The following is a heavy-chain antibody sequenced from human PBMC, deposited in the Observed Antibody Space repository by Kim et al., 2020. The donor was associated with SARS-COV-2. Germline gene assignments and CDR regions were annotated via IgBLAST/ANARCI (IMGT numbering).Heavy chain of an antibody. CDR2: IKQDGSEK. J-gene: IGHJ4*02. CDR3: ARSRFLYSSSPSDY. Sequence: GGSLRLSCAASGFTFSSYWMSWVRQAPGKGLEWVANIKQDGSEKYYVDSVKGRFTISRDNAKNSLYLQMNSLRAEDTAVYYCARSRFLYSSSPSDYWGQGTLVTVSS. V-gene: IGHV3-7*01. CDR1: GFTFSSYW. D-gene: IGHD6-6*01.